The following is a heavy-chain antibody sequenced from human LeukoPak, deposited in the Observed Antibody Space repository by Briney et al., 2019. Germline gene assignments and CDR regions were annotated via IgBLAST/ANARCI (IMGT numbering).Heavy chain of an antibody. D-gene: IGHD3-22*01. V-gene: IGHV4-39*01. CDR3: ARHYYYDSSGYNDY. CDR1: GGSISSSSYY. Sequence: SETLSLTCTVSGGSISSSSYYWGWIRQPPGKGLEWIGSIYYSGSTYYNPSLKSRVTISVDTSKNQFSLKLSSVAAADTAVYYCARHYYYDSSGYNDYWGQGTLVTVSS. J-gene: IGHJ4*02. CDR2: IYYSGST.